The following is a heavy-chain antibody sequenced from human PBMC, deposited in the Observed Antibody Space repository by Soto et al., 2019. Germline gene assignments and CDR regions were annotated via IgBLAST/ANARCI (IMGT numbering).Heavy chain of an antibody. CDR1: GGSISSGGYY. V-gene: IGHV4-31*03. CDR3: ARDNGYSYGYTLDH. CDR2: IYYSGST. Sequence: SETLSLTCTVSGGSISSGGYYWSWIRQHPGKGLEWIGYIYYSGSTYYNPSPKSRVTISVDTSKNQFSLKLSSVTAADTAVYYCARDNGYSYGYTLDHWGQGTLVTVSS. D-gene: IGHD5-18*01. J-gene: IGHJ4*02.